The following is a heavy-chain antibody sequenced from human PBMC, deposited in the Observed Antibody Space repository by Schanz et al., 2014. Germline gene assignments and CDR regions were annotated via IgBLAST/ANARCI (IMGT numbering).Heavy chain of an antibody. CDR3: AGRPVRARSGGLDS. J-gene: IGHJ4*02. CDR1: GGSISSNNW. Sequence: QVLLQESGPGLVKPSGTLSLTCTVSGGSISSNNWWTWVRQPPGKGLEWIGEIYQSGKTTYDPSLKSRLTVSMDKSSNQFSLRLTSVTAADTAVYFCAGRPVRARSGGLDSWGQGTLVTVSS. D-gene: IGHD6-19*01. CDR2: IYQSGKT. V-gene: IGHV4-4*02.